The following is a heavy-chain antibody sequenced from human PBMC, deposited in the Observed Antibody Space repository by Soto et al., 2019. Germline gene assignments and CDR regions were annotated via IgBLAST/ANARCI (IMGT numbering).Heavy chain of an antibody. D-gene: IGHD6-13*01. V-gene: IGHV4-39*01. CDR2: IYYSGST. Sequence: TTPVPSRGSGCSISSSRYYWGWIRQPPGKGLEWIGSIYYSGSTYYNPSLKSRVTISVDTSKNQFSLKLSSVTAADTAVYYCARLAAAGFDYWGQGTLVTVSS. J-gene: IGHJ4*02. CDR3: ARLAAAGFDY. CDR1: GCSISSSRYY.